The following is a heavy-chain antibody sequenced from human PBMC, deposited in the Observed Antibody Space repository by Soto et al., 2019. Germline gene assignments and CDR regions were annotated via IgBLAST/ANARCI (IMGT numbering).Heavy chain of an antibody. CDR2: ISWNSGSI. Sequence: GGSLRLSCAASGFTFSDYYMHWVRQAPGKGLEWVSGISWNSGSIGYADSVKGRFTISRDNAKNSLYLQMNSLRAEHTALYYCPKAIGYDSSGYPDYWGQGTLVTVPS. V-gene: IGHV3-9*01. J-gene: IGHJ4*02. CDR3: PKAIGYDSSGYPDY. CDR1: GFTFSDYY. D-gene: IGHD3-22*01.